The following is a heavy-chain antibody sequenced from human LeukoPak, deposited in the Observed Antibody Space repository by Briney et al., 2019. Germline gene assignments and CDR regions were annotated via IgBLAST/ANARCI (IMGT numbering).Heavy chain of an antibody. CDR3: ARAFYPGYYSYMAV. D-gene: IGHD3-3*02. J-gene: IGHJ6*03. CDR2: IYYSGST. CDR1: GGSFSGYY. Sequence: SETLSLTCAVYGGSFSGYYWSRIRQPPGKGLEWIGYIYYSGSTNYNPSLKSRVTISVDTSKNQFSLKLSSVTAADTAVYYCARAFYPGYYSYMAVWGKGTTVTVSS. V-gene: IGHV4-59*01.